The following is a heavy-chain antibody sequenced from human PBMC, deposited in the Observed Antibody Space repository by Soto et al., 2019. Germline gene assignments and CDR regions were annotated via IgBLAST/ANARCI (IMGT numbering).Heavy chain of an antibody. CDR3: ARDRLMATAGTARHYFGLDV. Sequence: SETLSLTCTVSGGSIRSGGYYWSWVRQNPRRGLEWIGNIYYSGDTYYNPSLKSRLTISVDTSKNQFSLNLSSVTAADTAVYYCARDRLMATAGTARHYFGLDVWGQGTTVTVSS. D-gene: IGHD5-18*01. CDR1: GGSIRSGGYY. J-gene: IGHJ6*02. V-gene: IGHV4-31*03. CDR2: IYYSGDT.